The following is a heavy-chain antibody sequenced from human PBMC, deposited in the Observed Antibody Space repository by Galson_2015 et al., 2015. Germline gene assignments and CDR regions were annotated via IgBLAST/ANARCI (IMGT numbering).Heavy chain of an antibody. CDR1: GFTFSSSG. CDR2: ISYDGRNK. D-gene: IGHD2-2*01. V-gene: IGHV3-30*18. Sequence: SLRLSCEASGFTFSSSGIHWVRQAPGKGLGWEANISYDGRNKYFTDSVKGRFSISRDNSKNTLYLQMNSLRAEDTAVYYCAKERGTSLYYFDSWGQGALVTVSS. CDR3: AKERGTSLYYFDS. J-gene: IGHJ4*02.